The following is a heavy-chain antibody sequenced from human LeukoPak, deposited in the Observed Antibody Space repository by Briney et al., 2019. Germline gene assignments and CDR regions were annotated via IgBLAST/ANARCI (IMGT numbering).Heavy chain of an antibody. CDR2: IYHSGST. V-gene: IGHV4-38-2*02. CDR3: ARARYCSSTSCYWYDWFDP. D-gene: IGHD2-2*01. Sequence: SETLSLTRTVSGYSISSGYYWGWIRQPPGKGLEWIGSIYHSGSTYYNPSLKSRVTISVDTSKNQFSLKLSSVTAADTAVYYCARARYCSSTSCYWYDWFDPWGQGTLVTVSS. CDR1: GYSISSGYY. J-gene: IGHJ5*02.